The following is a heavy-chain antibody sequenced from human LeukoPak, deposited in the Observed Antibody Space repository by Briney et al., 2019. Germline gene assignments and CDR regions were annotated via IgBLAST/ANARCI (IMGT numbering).Heavy chain of an antibody. V-gene: IGHV3-30*04. Sequence: GGSLRLSCAASGFTFSSYAMHWVRQAPGKGLEWVAVISYDGSNKYYADSVKGRFTISRDNSKNTLYLQMNSLRDEDTAVYYCARVGFTMKYYFDYWGQGTLVTVSS. CDR2: ISYDGSNK. CDR1: GFTFSSYA. D-gene: IGHD3-22*01. J-gene: IGHJ4*02. CDR3: ARVGFTMKYYFDY.